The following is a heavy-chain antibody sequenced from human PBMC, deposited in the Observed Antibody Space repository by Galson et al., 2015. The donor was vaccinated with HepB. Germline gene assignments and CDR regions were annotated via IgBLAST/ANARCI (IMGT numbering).Heavy chain of an antibody. J-gene: IGHJ3*02. Sequence: QSGAEVKKPGESLKISCKGSGYSFTSYWIGWVRQMPGKGLEWMGIIYPGDSDTRYSPSFQGQVTISADKSISTAYLQWSSLKASDTAMYYCARQWLVSLSFDAFDIWGQGTMVTVSS. V-gene: IGHV5-51*01. CDR1: GYSFTSYW. CDR2: IYPGDSDT. CDR3: ARQWLVSLSFDAFDI. D-gene: IGHD6-19*01.